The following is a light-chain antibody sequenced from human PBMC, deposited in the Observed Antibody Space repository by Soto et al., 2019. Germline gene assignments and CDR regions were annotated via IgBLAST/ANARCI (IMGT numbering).Light chain of an antibody. J-gene: IGKJ2*01. Sequence: DTQMTQSPSTLSAYVGDRVTITCRASQSISSWLAWYQQKPGKAPKLLIYGASNLESGVPSRFSGSGSGTELTLTISSLQPDDSATYYCQHYDTYPYTFGQGTKLEIK. CDR2: GAS. V-gene: IGKV1-5*03. CDR3: QHYDTYPYT. CDR1: QSISSW.